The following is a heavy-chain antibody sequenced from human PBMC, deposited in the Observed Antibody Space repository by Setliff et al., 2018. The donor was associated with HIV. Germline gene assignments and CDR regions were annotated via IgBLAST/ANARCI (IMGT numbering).Heavy chain of an antibody. CDR2: IYSSGST. CDR3: ARAYFGSGIYY. D-gene: IGHD3-10*01. J-gene: IGHJ4*02. CDR1: GGSISSYY. V-gene: IGHV4-4*09. Sequence: SETLSLTCTVSGGSISSYYWSWIRQPPGKGLEWLGHIYSSGSTNYNPSLKSRVTISVDTSNNQFSLKLYSVTAADTAVYYCARAYFGSGIYYWGQGTLVTVSS.